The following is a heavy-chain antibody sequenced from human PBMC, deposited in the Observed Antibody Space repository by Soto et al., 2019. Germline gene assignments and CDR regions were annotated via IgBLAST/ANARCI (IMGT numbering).Heavy chain of an antibody. V-gene: IGHV1-18*01. D-gene: IGHD6-13*01. CDR2: ISGYNGNT. CDR3: ARVVASAADFDY. J-gene: IGHJ4*02. CDR1: GYTFTSYG. Sequence: QVQLVQSGAEVKKPGASVKVSCKASGYTFTSYGIGWVRQAPGQGLEWMGWISGYNGNTNYAQKLQGRVTMTTDTSTITAYMELTSLSSDDTAVYYWARVVASAADFDYWGQGTLVTVSS.